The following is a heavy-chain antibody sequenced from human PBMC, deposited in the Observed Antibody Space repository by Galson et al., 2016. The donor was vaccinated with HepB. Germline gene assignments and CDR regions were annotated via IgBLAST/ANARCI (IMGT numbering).Heavy chain of an antibody. CDR2: ISRSGDSR. CDR1: GFTFNNYG. Sequence: SLRLSCAASGFTFNNYGMTWVRQAPGKGLEVVSSISRSGDSRDYADSVKGRFTISRDNSKNTLSLQMNSLRAEDTAVYYCARDFLFAHDLWGPGTLVTVSS. CDR3: ARDFLFAHDL. D-gene: IGHD3-3*01. J-gene: IGHJ5*02. V-gene: IGHV3-23*01.